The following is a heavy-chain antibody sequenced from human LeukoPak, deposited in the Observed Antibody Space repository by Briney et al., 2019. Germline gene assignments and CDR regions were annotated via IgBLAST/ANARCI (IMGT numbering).Heavy chain of an antibody. V-gene: IGHV4-61*01. J-gene: IGHJ4*02. CDR2: IYYSGST. CDR3: ARATGPTNYDFWSGYPHFDY. CDR1: GGSVSSGSYY. D-gene: IGHD3-3*01. Sequence: SETLSLTCTVSGGSVSSGSYYWSWIRQPPGKGLEWIGYIYYSGSTNYNPSLKSRVTISVDTSKNQFSLKLSSVTAADTAVYYCARATGPTNYDFWSGYPHFDYWGQGTLVTVSS.